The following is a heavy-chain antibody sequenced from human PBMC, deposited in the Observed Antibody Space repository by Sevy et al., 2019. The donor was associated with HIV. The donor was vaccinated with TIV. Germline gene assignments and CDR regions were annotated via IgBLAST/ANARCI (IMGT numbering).Heavy chain of an antibody. Sequence: LSLTCVASGFTFSNAWMSWVRQAPGKGLEWVGRIKSKTDGGTTDYAAPVKGRFTISRDDSKNTLYLQMNSLKTEDTAVYYCTTDHSETYSSGWWGQGTLVTVSS. CDR3: TTDHSETYSSGW. J-gene: IGHJ4*02. D-gene: IGHD6-19*01. V-gene: IGHV3-15*01. CDR2: IKSKTDGGTT. CDR1: GFTFSNAW.